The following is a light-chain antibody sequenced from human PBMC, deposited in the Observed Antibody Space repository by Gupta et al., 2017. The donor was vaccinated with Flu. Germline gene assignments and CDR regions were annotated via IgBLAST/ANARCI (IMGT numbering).Light chain of an antibody. J-gene: IGLJ1*01. CDR2: EVS. Sequence: QSALTQPPSVSGSPGQSVTISCTGTGSDVGTYNRVSWYRQPPGTAPKLIIYEVSNRPSGVPDRFSGSKSGNTASLTISGLQGEDEADYYCSPYTTSYTFVFGTGTKVTVL. CDR3: SPYTTSYTFV. V-gene: IGLV2-18*02. CDR1: GSDVGTYNR.